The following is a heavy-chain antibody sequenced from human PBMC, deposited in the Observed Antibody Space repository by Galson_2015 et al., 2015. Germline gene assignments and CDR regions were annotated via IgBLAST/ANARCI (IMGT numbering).Heavy chain of an antibody. J-gene: IGHJ6*02. Sequence: TLSLTCTVSGGSISSGGYYWSWIRQHPGKGLEWIGYIYYSGSTYYNPSLKSRVTISVDTSKNQFSLKLSSVTAADTAVYYCARQTGEFGYSYGPTYYYYGMDVWGQGTTGTVSS. V-gene: IGHV4-31*03. CDR3: ARQTGEFGYSYGPTYYYYGMDV. CDR1: GGSISSGGYY. D-gene: IGHD5-18*01. CDR2: IYYSGST.